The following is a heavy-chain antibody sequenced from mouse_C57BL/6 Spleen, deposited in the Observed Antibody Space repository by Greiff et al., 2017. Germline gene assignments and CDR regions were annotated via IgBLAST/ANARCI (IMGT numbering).Heavy chain of an antibody. V-gene: IGHV1-81*01. CDR2: IYPRSGNT. D-gene: IGHD4-1*01. J-gene: IGHJ4*01. CDR1: GYTFTSSG. Sequence: VQLQQSGAELARPGASVKLSCKASGYTFTSSGISWVKQRTGQGLEWIGEIYPRSGNTYYNEKFKGKATLTADKSSSTAYMELRSLTSEDSAVYFCARAWDYAMDYWGQGTSVTVSS. CDR3: ARAWDYAMDY.